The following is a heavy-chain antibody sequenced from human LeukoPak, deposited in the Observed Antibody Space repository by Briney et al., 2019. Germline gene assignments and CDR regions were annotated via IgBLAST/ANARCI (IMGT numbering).Heavy chain of an antibody. CDR1: GFTFSNCA. CDR3: AKYMSRVS. V-gene: IGHV3-23*01. J-gene: IGHJ5*02. D-gene: IGHD6-13*01. CDR2: VSGSGDST. Sequence: GGSLRLSCAASGFTFSNCAMLWVRQAPGKRLEWVSGVSGSGDSTYYADSVKGRFPISRDNSNNTVFLLMNSLRAESTAVYDCAKYMSRVSWGEGAMVSVSS.